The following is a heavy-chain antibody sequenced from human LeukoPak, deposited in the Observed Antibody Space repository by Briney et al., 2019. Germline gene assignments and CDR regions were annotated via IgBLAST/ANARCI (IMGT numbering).Heavy chain of an antibody. J-gene: IGHJ4*02. CDR1: GGSLGGYY. D-gene: IGHD3-10*01. CDR3: ARQVQTNQYGSGPCDY. Sequence: SETLSLTCAVYGGSLGGYYWSWIRQPPGKGLEWIGQIDDSGITNYIPSLKSRVTISLDTSKKQYSLKLSSVSAADTAVYYCARQVQTNQYGSGPCDYWGQGTLVTVSS. V-gene: IGHV4-34*01. CDR2: IDDSGIT.